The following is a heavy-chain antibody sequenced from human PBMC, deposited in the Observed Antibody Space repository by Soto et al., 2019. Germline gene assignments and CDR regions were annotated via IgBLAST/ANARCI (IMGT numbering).Heavy chain of an antibody. J-gene: IGHJ4*02. CDR3: AKGGRQWLVTSDFNY. D-gene: IGHD6-19*01. CDR1: GFTFSDYA. Sequence: VQLVESGGGVVQPGRSLRLSCAASGFTFSDYAMHWVRQAPGKGLEWVAVVSHDGRNTHYADSVKGRFTISRGSSKNTVSLEMTSLSTEDTAVYYRAKGGRQWLVTSDFNYWGQGALVTVSS. CDR2: VSHDGRNT. V-gene: IGHV3-30*18.